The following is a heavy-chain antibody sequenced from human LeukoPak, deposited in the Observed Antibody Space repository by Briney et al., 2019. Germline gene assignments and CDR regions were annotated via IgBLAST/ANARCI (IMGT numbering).Heavy chain of an antibody. CDR1: GFTFSSYA. V-gene: IGHV3-23*01. CDR3: ARNISSGWYVDF. Sequence: PGGSLRLSCAVSGFTFSSYAMSWVRQAPGKGLEWVSAISGSGDSTSYADSVKGRFSVSRDNSKNTLYLQMNSLRAEDTALYYCARNISSGWYVDFWGQGTLVTASS. D-gene: IGHD6-19*01. CDR2: ISGSGDST. J-gene: IGHJ4*02.